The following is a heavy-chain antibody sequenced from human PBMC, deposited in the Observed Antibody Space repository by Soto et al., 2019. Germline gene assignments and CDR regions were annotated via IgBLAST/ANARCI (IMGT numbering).Heavy chain of an antibody. J-gene: IGHJ6*02. V-gene: IGHV3-33*01. Sequence: VQLVESGGGVVQPGRSLRLSCAASGFTFSSYGMHWVRQTPGKGLEWVAVIWYDGSNKYYADSVKGRFTISRDNSKNTLYLQMNSLRAEDTAVYYCARGQSYSSGWYNYYYYGMDVWGQGTTVTVSS. CDR2: IWYDGSNK. CDR1: GFTFSSYG. D-gene: IGHD6-19*01. CDR3: ARGQSYSSGWYNYYYYGMDV.